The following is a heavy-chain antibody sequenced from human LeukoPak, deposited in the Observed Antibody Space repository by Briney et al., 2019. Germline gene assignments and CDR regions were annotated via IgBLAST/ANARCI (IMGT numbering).Heavy chain of an antibody. CDR2: IWYDGSNK. J-gene: IGHJ4*02. Sequence: GGSLRLSCAASGVAFDSHGMLWVRQAPGKGLEWVAVIWYDGSNKDYADSVKGRFTISRDNSKNTLYLQMNSLRAEDTAVYYCARARNNYDRSGFSALDYWGQGTLVTVSS. V-gene: IGHV3-33*01. CDR3: ARARNNYDRSGFSALDY. D-gene: IGHD3-22*01. CDR1: GVAFDSHG.